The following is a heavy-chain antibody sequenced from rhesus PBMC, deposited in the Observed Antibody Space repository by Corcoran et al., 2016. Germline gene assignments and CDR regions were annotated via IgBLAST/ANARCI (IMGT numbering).Heavy chain of an antibody. CDR2: FNSGGCST. J-gene: IGHJ4*01. V-gene: IGHV3S5*01. Sequence: EVQLVETGGGLVQPGGSLKLSCAASGFTFSSYGMSWVRQAPGQGLEWFSAFNSGGCSTYHADSVKGRFTISRDNSKNTLSLQMNSLRAEDTAVYYCAKAEDDYGYYYTADYFDYWGQGVLVTVSS. CDR3: AKAEDDYGYYYTADYFDY. CDR1: GFTFSSYG. D-gene: IGHD3-9*01.